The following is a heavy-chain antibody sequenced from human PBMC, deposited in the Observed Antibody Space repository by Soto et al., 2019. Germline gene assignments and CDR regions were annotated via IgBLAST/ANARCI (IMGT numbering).Heavy chain of an antibody. Sequence: ASVKVSCKASGGTFSSYTISWVRQAPGQGLEWMGWINAYSGSTNYAENFQDRVTMTTDTSTTTAYMELRSLRSDDSAVYFCARQRDYYYHMDVWGKGTTVTVSS. J-gene: IGHJ6*03. CDR3: ARQRDYYYHMDV. CDR2: INAYSGST. V-gene: IGHV1-18*01. CDR1: GGTFSSYT.